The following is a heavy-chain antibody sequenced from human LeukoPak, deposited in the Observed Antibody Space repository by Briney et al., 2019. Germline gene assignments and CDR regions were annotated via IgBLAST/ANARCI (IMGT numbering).Heavy chain of an antibody. CDR1: GFTFTSSA. CDR2: IVVGSGKT. CDR3: AAERYYDFWSGYYTGRDAFDI. J-gene: IGHJ3*02. Sequence: ASVKVSCKASGFTFTSSAMQWVRQARGQRLEGVGWIVVGSGKTNYAQKFQERVTITRDISTSTAYMELSSLRSEDTAVYYCAAERYYDFWSGYYTGRDAFDIWGQGTMVTVSS. D-gene: IGHD3-3*01. V-gene: IGHV1-58*02.